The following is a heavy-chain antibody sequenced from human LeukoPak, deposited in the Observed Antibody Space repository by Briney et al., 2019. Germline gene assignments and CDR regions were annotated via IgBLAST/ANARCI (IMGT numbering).Heavy chain of an antibody. D-gene: IGHD3-22*01. CDR1: GGSISSGSYY. V-gene: IGHV4-61*02. CDR2: IYTSGST. Sequence: PSQTLSLTCTVSGGSISSGSYYWSWIRQPAGKGLDWIGRIYTSGSTNYNPSLKSRVTISVDTSKNQFSLKLTSVTAADTAVYYCARDGYYFDRSGFFWGQGALVTVSS. J-gene: IGHJ4*02. CDR3: ARDGYYFDRSGFF.